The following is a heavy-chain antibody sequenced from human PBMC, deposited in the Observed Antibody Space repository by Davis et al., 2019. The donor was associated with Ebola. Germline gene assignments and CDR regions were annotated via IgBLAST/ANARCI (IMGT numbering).Heavy chain of an antibody. CDR3: ARLYGPGHYLNWYFNL. V-gene: IGHV5-51*01. CDR2: IYPSDSDT. CDR1: EYRFANYW. J-gene: IGHJ2*01. Sequence: KVSCKGSEYRFANYWIGWVRQKPGKGLEWMGMIYPSDSDTRYSPSFHGQVIISTDESISTAYLQWNTLQASDTAVYYCARLYGPGHYLNWYFNLWGRGTLVTVSS. D-gene: IGHD3-10*01.